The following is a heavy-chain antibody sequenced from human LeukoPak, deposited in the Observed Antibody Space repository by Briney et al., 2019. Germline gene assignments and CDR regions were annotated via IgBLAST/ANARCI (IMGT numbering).Heavy chain of an antibody. CDR2: IRQDGSKR. CDR1: GFIFSNYW. J-gene: IGHJ4*02. V-gene: IGHV3-7*01. Sequence: VVSLRLSCAASGFIFSNYWMTWVRQSPGKGLEWVAHIRQDGSKRHYVDSVKDRFTISRDNAKNTLDLQMDSLRAEDTAVYYCARDWGSTGYDLYDCWGQGTLVTVSS. CDR3: ARDWGSTGYDLYDC. D-gene: IGHD5-12*01.